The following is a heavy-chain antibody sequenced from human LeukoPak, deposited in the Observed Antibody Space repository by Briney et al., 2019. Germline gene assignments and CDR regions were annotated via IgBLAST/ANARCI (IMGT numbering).Heavy chain of an antibody. J-gene: IGHJ3*02. CDR3: ARDRGHFDI. V-gene: IGHV3-23*01. Sequence: GGSLRLSCAASGFTFSTYAMSWVRQAPGKGLEWVSTISDSGANTYYADSVRGRFTISRDNSKNTLYLQMNSLRAEDTAVYYCARDRGHFDIWGQGTMVTVSS. D-gene: IGHD5-24*01. CDR1: GFTFSTYA. CDR2: ISDSGANT.